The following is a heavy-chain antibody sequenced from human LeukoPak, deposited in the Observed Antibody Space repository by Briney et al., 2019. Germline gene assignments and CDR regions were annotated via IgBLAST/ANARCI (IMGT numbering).Heavy chain of an antibody. CDR3: ARRHNDDSGYDSTHLDY. J-gene: IGHJ4*02. V-gene: IGHV1-69*04. CDR1: GGTFSSYA. Sequence: SVKVSCKASGGTFSSYAISWVRQAPGQGLEWMGRIIPILGIANYAQKFQGRVTITADKSTSTAYMELSSLRSEDTAVYYCARRHNDDSGYDSTHLDYWGQGTLVTVSS. D-gene: IGHD5-12*01. CDR2: IIPILGIA.